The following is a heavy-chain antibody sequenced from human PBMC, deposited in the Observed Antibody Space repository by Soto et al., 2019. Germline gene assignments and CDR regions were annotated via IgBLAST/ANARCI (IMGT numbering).Heavy chain of an antibody. CDR1: GGTFSIYA. CDR3: ARVITIFSLYDAFGI. V-gene: IGHV1-69*13. Sequence: SVKVSCKASGGTFSIYAISWVRQAPGQGLEWMGGIIPIFGTADYAQKFQGRVTITADESTSTAYMELSSLRSEDTAVYYCARVITIFSLYDAFGIWGQGTMVTVSS. CDR2: IIPIFGTA. D-gene: IGHD3-3*01. J-gene: IGHJ3*02.